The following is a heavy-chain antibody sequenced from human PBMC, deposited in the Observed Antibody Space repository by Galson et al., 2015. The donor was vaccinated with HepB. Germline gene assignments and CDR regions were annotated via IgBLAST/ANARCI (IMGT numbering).Heavy chain of an antibody. CDR2: IIPIFGTA. V-gene: IGHV1-69*13. D-gene: IGHD3-10*01. CDR3: ARDRNWPGVGWYYFDY. CDR1: GGTFSSYA. Sequence: SVKVSCKASGGTFSSYAISWVRQAPGQGLEWMGGIIPIFGTANYAQKFQGRVTITADESTSTAYMELSSLRSEDTAVYYCARDRNWPGVGWYYFDYWGQGTLVTVSS. J-gene: IGHJ4*02.